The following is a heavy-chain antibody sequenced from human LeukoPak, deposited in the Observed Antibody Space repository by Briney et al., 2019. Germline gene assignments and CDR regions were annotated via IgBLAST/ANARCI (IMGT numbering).Heavy chain of an antibody. Sequence: PGGSLRLSCAASGFTFSSYGMHWVRQAPGKGLEWVAFIRYDGSNKYYADSVKGRFTISRDNSKNTLYLQMNSLRAEDTAVYYCAKLAHSPITSYDYWGQGTLVTVSS. CDR1: GFTFSSYG. V-gene: IGHV3-30*02. CDR2: IRYDGSNK. D-gene: IGHD3-16*01. CDR3: AKLAHSPITSYDY. J-gene: IGHJ4*02.